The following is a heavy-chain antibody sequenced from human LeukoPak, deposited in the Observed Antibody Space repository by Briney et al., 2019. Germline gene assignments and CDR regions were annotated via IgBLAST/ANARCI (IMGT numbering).Heavy chain of an antibody. CDR1: GFTFSDYY. Sequence: GGSLRLSCAASGFTFSDYYMSWIRQAPGKGLEWVSYISSSSYTNYADSVKGRFTISRDNAKNSLYLQMNSLRAEDTAVYYCARVSGSSWYAIDYWGQGTLVTVSS. V-gene: IGHV3-11*06. CDR3: ARVSGSSWYAIDY. D-gene: IGHD6-13*01. CDR2: ISSSSYT. J-gene: IGHJ4*02.